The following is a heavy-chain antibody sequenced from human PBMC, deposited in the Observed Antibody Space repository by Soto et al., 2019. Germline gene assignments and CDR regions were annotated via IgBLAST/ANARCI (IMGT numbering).Heavy chain of an antibody. J-gene: IGHJ6*03. CDR1: GFTFSSYA. D-gene: IGHD1-7*01. V-gene: IGHV3-23*01. CDR3: AKGGTRSSVGRYMDV. Sequence: VQLLESGGGLVQAGGSLRLSCAASGFTFSSYAMSWVRQAPGKGLEWVSAISDTGGSTYHADSVKGRFTISRDHSKNTLYLLMNSLRAEDTALYYCAKGGTRSSVGRYMDVWGNGTTVTVSS. CDR2: ISDTGGST.